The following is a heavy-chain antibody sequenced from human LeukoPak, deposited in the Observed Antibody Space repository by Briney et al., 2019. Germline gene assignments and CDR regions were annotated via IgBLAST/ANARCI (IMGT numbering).Heavy chain of an antibody. J-gene: IGHJ6*03. CDR2: IIPIFGTA. CDR3: AVAVDTAYYYYYYYMDV. Sequence: SVNASCKAYRGTDRSYAIRWVPQAPGHGLECMGRIIPIFGTANYAQKFQGRVTITTDESTSTAYMELSSLRSEDTAVYYCAVAVDTAYYYYYYYMDVWGKGTTVTVSS. V-gene: IGHV1-69*05. CDR1: RGTDRSYA. D-gene: IGHD5-18*01.